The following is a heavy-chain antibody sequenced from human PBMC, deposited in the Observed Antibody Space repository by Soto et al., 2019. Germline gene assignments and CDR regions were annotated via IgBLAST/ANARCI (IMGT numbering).Heavy chain of an antibody. Sequence: SETLSLTCTVSGGSISSSSYYWGWIRQPPGKGLEWIGSIYYSGSTYYNPSLKSRVTISVDTSKNQFSLKLSSVTAADTAVYYCASGIVGATGYWGQGTLVTVSS. CDR2: IYYSGST. J-gene: IGHJ4*02. CDR3: ASGIVGATGY. CDR1: GGSISSSSYY. D-gene: IGHD1-26*01. V-gene: IGHV4-39*01.